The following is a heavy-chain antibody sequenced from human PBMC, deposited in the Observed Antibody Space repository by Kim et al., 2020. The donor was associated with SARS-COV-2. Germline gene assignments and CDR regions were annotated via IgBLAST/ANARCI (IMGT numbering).Heavy chain of an antibody. CDR2: ISSKANNYAT. V-gene: IGHV3-73*01. CDR3: TRLGSPVASAMGTFDY. Sequence: GGSLRLSCAASGFTFSGSAMHWVRQASGKGLEWVGRISSKANNYATAYEASVKGRFTISRDESKNTAYLQMNGLKTEDTAVYYCTRLGSPVASAMGTFDYWGQGTLVTVSS. J-gene: IGHJ4*02. D-gene: IGHD5-18*01. CDR1: GFTFSGSA.